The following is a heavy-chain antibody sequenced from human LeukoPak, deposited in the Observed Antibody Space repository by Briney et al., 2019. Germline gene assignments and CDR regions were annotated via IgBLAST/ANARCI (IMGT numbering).Heavy chain of an antibody. J-gene: IGHJ6*02. CDR3: ARSDCSSTSCYEDYYYYGMDV. CDR2: IIPIFGTA. V-gene: IGHV1-69*13. D-gene: IGHD2-2*01. CDR1: GGTFSSYA. Sequence: GASVKVSCKASGGTFSSYAISWVRQAPGQGLEWMRGIIPIFGTANYAQKFQGRVTITADESTSTAYMELSSLRSEDTAVYYCARSDCSSTSCYEDYYYYGMDVWGQGTTVTVSS.